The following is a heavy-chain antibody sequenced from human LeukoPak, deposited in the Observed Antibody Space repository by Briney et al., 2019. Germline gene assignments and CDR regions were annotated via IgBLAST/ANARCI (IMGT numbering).Heavy chain of an antibody. CDR1: GFTFNNYA. D-gene: IGHD5/OR15-5a*01. J-gene: IGHJ4*02. CDR3: AKDRWARGDQVSTADSVHY. CDR2: ISGSGGST. V-gene: IGHV3-23*01. Sequence: GGSLRLSCAASGFTFNNYAMNWVRQAPGKGLEWVSGISGSGGSTYYADSVKGRFTISGDNSKNTLYLQMNNLRAEDTAVYYCAKDRWARGDQVSTADSVHYWGQGTLVTVSS.